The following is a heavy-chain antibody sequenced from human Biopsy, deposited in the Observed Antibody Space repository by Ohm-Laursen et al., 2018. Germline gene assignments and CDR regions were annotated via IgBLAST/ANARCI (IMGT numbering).Heavy chain of an antibody. CDR3: VRSRAGGATWGMDV. Sequence: ASVKVSCNASGYTFTGYYLHWVRQAPGQGLEWMGWINPDNGGTIHAQKFQGRVTVTRDTSISTAYVEVTSLRSDATAVYYCVRSRAGGATWGMDVWGQGTTVTVSS. D-gene: IGHD3-16*01. J-gene: IGHJ6*02. V-gene: IGHV1-2*02. CDR1: GYTFTGYY. CDR2: INPDNGGT.